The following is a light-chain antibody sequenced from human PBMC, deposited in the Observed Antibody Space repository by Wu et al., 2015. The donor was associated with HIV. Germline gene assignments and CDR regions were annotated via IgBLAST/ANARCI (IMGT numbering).Light chain of an antibody. J-gene: IGKJ2*01. CDR3: QQYGNSPKT. V-gene: IGKV3-20*01. Sequence: EIVLTQSPGTLSLSPGERATLSCRASQNIYKNYLAWYQQKSGQAPRLLIYGASTRATGIPDKFSGSGSGTDFTLTISRLEPEDFTLYYCQQYGNSPKTFGQGTKLEIK. CDR1: QNIYKNY. CDR2: GAS.